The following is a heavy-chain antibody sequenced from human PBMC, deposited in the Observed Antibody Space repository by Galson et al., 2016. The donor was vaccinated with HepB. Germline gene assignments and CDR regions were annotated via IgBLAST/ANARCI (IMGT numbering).Heavy chain of an antibody. D-gene: IGHD5-18*01. CDR2: ISHDGSHK. J-gene: IGHJ4*02. CDR1: GFIFSNYG. Sequence: LRLSCAASGFIFSNYGLHWVRQAPGKGLEWVGVISHDGSHKYYADSVKGRFTISRDSSKNTMYLQMTSLTPEDTAVYYCARDKLGYSWPPIFNYWGQGTLVTVSS. CDR3: ARDKLGYSWPPIFNY. V-gene: IGHV3-30*03.